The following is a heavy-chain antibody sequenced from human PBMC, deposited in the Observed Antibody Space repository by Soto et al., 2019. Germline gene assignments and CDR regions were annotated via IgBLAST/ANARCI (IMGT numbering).Heavy chain of an antibody. CDR1: GGSFSGYI. Sequence: QVQLQQWGAGLLKPSETLSLTCAVHGGSFSGYIWTWIRQPPGKGLQWIGQINHSGSTYYNPSLTSRVIISVPTSPEEFXXELSSVTAADTAVYYCARGLITGSSYSGGWYYFDYWGQGTLVTVSS. CDR2: INHSGST. V-gene: IGHV4-34*01. J-gene: IGHJ4*02. D-gene: IGHD1-26*01. CDR3: ARGLITGSSYSGGWYYFDY.